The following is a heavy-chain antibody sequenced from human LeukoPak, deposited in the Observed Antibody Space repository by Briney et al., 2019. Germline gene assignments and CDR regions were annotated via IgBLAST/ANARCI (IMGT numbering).Heavy chain of an antibody. CDR1: GGTFSSSA. V-gene: IGHV1-69*05. Sequence: APVKVSCKASGGTFSSSAISCVRQAPGHGLEWMGRIIPIFGTANYAQKFQGRVTITTDESTSTAYMELSSLRSEDTAVYYCARSSGGQLRYFDWANDYWGQGTLVTVSS. CDR2: IIPIFGTA. D-gene: IGHD3-9*01. J-gene: IGHJ4*02. CDR3: ARSSGGQLRYFDWANDY.